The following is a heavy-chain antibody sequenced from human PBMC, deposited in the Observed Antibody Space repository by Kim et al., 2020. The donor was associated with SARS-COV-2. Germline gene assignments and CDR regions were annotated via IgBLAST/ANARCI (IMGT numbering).Heavy chain of an antibody. CDR1: GVTFSSFW. D-gene: IGHD2-2*01. Sequence: GGSLRLSCAASGVTFSSFWMHWVRQVPGKGLVWVSGINGDGSSTNYADSVKGRFTISRDNAKNTLYLQMNSLRADDTAIYYCAKRDCTTASCHFYYFDYWGQGSLVTVSS. CDR3: AKRDCTTASCHFYYFDY. J-gene: IGHJ4*02. CDR2: INGDGSST. V-gene: IGHV3-74*01.